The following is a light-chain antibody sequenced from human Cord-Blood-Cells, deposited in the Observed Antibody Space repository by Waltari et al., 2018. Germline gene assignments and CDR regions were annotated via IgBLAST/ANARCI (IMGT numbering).Light chain of an antibody. CDR2: DAS. V-gene: IGKV1-33*01. J-gene: IGKJ3*01. Sequence: DIQMTQFPSSLSASVGDRVTITCQASPDISNYLNWYQQKPWKAPKLLIYDASNLETGVPSRFSGSGSGTDFTFTISSLQPEDIATYYCQQYDNLTFTFGPGTKVDIK. CDR3: QQYDNLTFT. CDR1: PDISNY.